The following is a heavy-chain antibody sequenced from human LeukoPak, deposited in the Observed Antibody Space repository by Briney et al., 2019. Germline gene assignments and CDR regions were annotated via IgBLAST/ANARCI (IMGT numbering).Heavy chain of an antibody. CDR1: GFTFDDYA. CDR3: ARFLVGLTAYFDY. J-gene: IGHJ4*02. CDR2: ISWHSGSI. V-gene: IGHV3-9*01. Sequence: GGSLRLSCAASGFTFDDYAMHWVRQAPGKGLEWVSGISWHSGSIGYADSVKGRFTISRDNAKNSLYLQMNSLRAEDTALYYCARFLVGLTAYFDYWGQGTLVTVSS. D-gene: IGHD2-2*03.